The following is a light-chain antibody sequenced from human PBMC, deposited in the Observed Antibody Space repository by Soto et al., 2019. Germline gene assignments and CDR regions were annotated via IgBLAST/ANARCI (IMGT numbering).Light chain of an antibody. V-gene: IGLV4-60*02. CDR2: LEGSGSY. CDR3: ETWDSTTIV. J-gene: IGLJ3*02. CDR1: SGHSTYI. Sequence: QSVLTQSSSASASLGSSVKLTCTLSSGHSTYIIAWHQQQPGEAPRYLMKLEGSGSYNKGSGVPDRFSGSSSGADRYITISNLQFEDEADYYCETWDSTTIVFGGGPKMTVL.